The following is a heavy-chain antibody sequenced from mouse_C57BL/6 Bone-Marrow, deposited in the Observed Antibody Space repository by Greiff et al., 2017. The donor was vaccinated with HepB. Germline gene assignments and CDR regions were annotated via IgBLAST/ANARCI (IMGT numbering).Heavy chain of an antibody. CDR2: ISSGGDYI. J-gene: IGHJ1*03. Sequence: EVQVVESGEGLVKPGGSLKLSCAASGFTFSSYAMSWVRQTPEKRLEWVAYISSGGDYIYYADTVKGRFTISRDNARNTLYLQMSSLKSEDTAMYYCTRAGDYGSSHWYFDVWGTGTTVTVSS. D-gene: IGHD1-1*01. CDR3: TRAGDYGSSHWYFDV. V-gene: IGHV5-9-1*02. CDR1: GFTFSSYA.